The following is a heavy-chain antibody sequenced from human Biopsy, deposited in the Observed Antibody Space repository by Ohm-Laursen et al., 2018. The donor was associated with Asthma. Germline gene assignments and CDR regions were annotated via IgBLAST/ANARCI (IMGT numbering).Heavy chain of an antibody. Sequence: PGTLSLTCAVSGDSISSNSWWTWVRQSPGRGLEWIGEIYYSGSTNYHPSLKDRVTISVAKSKNQFSLRLTSVTAADTAVYYCARAIGTGDWYFDVWGRGTLVTVSS. D-gene: IGHD1-1*01. J-gene: IGHJ2*01. CDR1: GDSISSNSW. CDR3: ARAIGTGDWYFDV. CDR2: IYYSGST. V-gene: IGHV4-4*03.